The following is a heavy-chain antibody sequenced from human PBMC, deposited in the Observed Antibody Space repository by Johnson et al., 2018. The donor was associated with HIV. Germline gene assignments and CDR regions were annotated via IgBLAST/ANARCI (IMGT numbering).Heavy chain of an antibody. Sequence: QVQLVESGGGVVQPGRSLRLSCAASGFTFSSYGMHWVLQAPGKGLEWVAVISYDGSNKYYADSVKGRLTISRDNAKNTLYRQMNSLRAEDTAVYYCAKGRWEAPTYDDAFDIWGQGTMVTVSS. CDR3: AKGRWEAPTYDDAFDI. J-gene: IGHJ3*02. CDR2: ISYDGSNK. V-gene: IGHV3-30*18. CDR1: GFTFSSYG. D-gene: IGHD1-26*01.